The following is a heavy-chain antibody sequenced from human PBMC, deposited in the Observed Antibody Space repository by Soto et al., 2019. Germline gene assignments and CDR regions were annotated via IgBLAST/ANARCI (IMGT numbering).Heavy chain of an antibody. J-gene: IGHJ6*02. CDR2: ISYDGSNK. CDR1: GFTFSSYG. CDR3: AKDLKWELRGAAYYYGMDV. D-gene: IGHD1-26*01. Sequence: QVQLVESGGGVVQPGRSLRLSCAASGFTFSSYGMHWVRQAPGKGLEWVAVISYDGSNKYYADSVKGRFTISRDNSKNRLYLQMNSLRAEDTAVYYCAKDLKWELRGAAYYYGMDVWGQGTTVTVSS. V-gene: IGHV3-30*18.